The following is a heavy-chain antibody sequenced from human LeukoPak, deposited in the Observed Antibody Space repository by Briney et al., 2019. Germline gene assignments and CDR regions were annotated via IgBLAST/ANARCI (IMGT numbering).Heavy chain of an antibody. D-gene: IGHD4-17*01. CDR3: ARSIYGDYADY. CDR1: GGXISSYY. Sequence: PSETLSLTCTVSGGXISSYYWSWIRQPPGKGLEWIGYIYYSGSTNYNPSHKSRVTISVDTSKNQFSLKLSSVTAADTAVYYCARSIYGDYADYWGQGTLVTVSS. V-gene: IGHV4-59*08. CDR2: IYYSGST. J-gene: IGHJ4*02.